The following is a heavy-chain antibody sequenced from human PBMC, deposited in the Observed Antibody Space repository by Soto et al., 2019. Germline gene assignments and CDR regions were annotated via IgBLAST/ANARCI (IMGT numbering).Heavy chain of an antibody. V-gene: IGHV1-69*12. D-gene: IGHD6-6*01. CDR1: GGTFSSYA. Sequence: QVQLVQSGAEVKKPGSSVKVSCKASGGTFSSYAISWVRQAPGQGLEWMGGIIPIFGTANYAQKFQGRVTSTADASTSTAYLGLSSLSSEDTAVYYCARGRHEYSSFGDYFDSWGQGTLVTVSS. CDR2: IIPIFGTA. J-gene: IGHJ4*02. CDR3: ARGRHEYSSFGDYFDS.